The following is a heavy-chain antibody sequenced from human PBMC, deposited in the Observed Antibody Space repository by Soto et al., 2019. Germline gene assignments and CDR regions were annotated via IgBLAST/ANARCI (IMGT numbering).Heavy chain of an antibody. CDR1: GDSISSTYC. V-gene: IGHV4-4*02. D-gene: IGHD2-2*01. Sequence: SETLSLTCAVSGDSISSTYCWSWVRQPPGKGLEWIGEICHSGTINYDSSLRSRITISVDKSRNQFSLKLSSVTAADTAVYYCAREVSSTCYFDHWGQGTPVTVSS. CDR3: AREVSSTCYFDH. CDR2: ICHSGTI. J-gene: IGHJ4*02.